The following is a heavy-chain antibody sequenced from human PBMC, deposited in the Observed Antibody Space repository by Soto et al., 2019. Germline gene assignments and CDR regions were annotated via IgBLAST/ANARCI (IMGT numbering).Heavy chain of an antibody. Sequence: TSETLSLTCTVSGGSISSYYWSWIRQPPGKGLEWIGYIYYSGSTNYNPSLKSRVTISVDTSKNQFSLKLSSVTAADTAVYYCARSIVVPAAIWEDVYYYYMDVWGKGTTVTVSS. D-gene: IGHD2-2*01. CDR1: GGSISSYY. J-gene: IGHJ6*03. CDR2: IYYSGST. V-gene: IGHV4-59*08. CDR3: ARSIVVPAAIWEDVYYYYMDV.